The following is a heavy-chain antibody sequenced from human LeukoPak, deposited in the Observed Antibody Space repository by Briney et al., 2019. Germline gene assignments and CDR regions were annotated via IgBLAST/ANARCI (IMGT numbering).Heavy chain of an antibody. J-gene: IGHJ4*02. CDR1: GFTFSSYA. D-gene: IGHD3-22*01. CDR2: ISSNGGST. Sequence: GGSLRLPCAASGFTFSSYAMHWVRQAPGKGLEYASAISSNGGSTYYANSVKGRFTISRDNSKNTLYLQMNSLRAEDTAVYYCAKKGYYDGSGYYMYYFDHWGQGTLVTVSS. V-gene: IGHV3-64*01. CDR3: AKKGYYDGSGYYMYYFDH.